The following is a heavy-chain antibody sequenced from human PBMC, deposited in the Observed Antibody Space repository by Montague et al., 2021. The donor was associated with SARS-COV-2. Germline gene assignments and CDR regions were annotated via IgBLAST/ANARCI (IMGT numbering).Heavy chain of an antibody. Sequence: PALVKSTQTLTLTCTFSGFSLSTSGMCVSWIRQPPGRALEWLALIDWXDYKYYSTSLKTRLTISKDTSTNQVVLTMTHMDPVDTATYYCARSHYDILTGYYTVFDYWGQGTLVTVSS. CDR2: IDWXDYK. J-gene: IGHJ4*02. CDR3: ARSHYDILTGYYTVFDY. CDR1: GFSLSTSGMC. D-gene: IGHD3-9*01. V-gene: IGHV2-70*01.